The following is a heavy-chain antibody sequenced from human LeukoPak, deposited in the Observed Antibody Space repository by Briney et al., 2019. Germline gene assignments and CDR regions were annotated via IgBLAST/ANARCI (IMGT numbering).Heavy chain of an antibody. J-gene: IGHJ3*02. CDR2: IYYSGST. Sequence: SETLSLTCTVSGGSISSSSYYWGWIRQPPGKGLEWIGSIYYSGSTYYNPSLKSRVTISVDTSKNQFSLKLSSVTAADTAVYYCARGLRTLSHLHDAFDIWGQGTMVTVSS. CDR1: GGSISSSSYY. V-gene: IGHV4-39*07. D-gene: IGHD5/OR15-5a*01. CDR3: ARGLRTLSHLHDAFDI.